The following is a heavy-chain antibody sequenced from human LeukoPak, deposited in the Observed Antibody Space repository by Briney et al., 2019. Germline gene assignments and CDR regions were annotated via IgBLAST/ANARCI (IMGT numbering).Heavy chain of an antibody. V-gene: IGHV4-59*12. D-gene: IGHD3-10*01. CDR1: GGSISSYY. Sequence: PSETLSLTCTVSGGSISSYYWSWIRQPPGKGLEWIGYIYYSGSTNYNPSLKSRVTISVDRSKNQFSLKLSSVTAADTAVYYCARPRFLNWFDPWGQGTLVTVSS. J-gene: IGHJ5*02. CDR3: ARPRFLNWFDP. CDR2: IYYSGST.